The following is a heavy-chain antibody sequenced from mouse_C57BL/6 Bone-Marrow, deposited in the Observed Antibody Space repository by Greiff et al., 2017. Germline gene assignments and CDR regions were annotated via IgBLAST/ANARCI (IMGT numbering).Heavy chain of an antibody. V-gene: IGHV3-6*01. D-gene: IGHD2-1*01. J-gene: IGHJ2*01. CDR3: AREGYYGNLDY. Sequence: EVKVEESGPGLVKPSQSLSLTCSVTGYSITSGYYWNWIRQFPGNKLEWMGYISYDGSNNYKPSLKNRISITRDTSKNQFFLQLNSVTTEDTATYYCAREGYYGNLDYWGQGTTLTVSS. CDR2: ISYDGSN. CDR1: GYSITSGYY.